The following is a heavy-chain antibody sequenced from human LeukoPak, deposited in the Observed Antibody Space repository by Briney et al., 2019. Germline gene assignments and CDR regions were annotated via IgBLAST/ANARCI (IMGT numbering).Heavy chain of an antibody. J-gene: IGHJ6*03. CDR3: ASPSMGQLVSGGGYYYMDV. Sequence: ASVKVSCKASGSTFTSYYMHWVRQAPEQGLEWMGIINLNVGSTSFAQKFKGRVTITRARSSTTAYMELSGLSPENTALISGASPSMGQLVSGGGYYYMDVWGKGTTVTISS. V-gene: IGHV1-46*01. D-gene: IGHD6-6*01. CDR1: GSTFTSYY. CDR2: INLNVGST.